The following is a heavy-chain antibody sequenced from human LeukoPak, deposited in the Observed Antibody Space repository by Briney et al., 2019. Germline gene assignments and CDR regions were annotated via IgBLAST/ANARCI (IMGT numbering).Heavy chain of an antibody. Sequence: GGSLRLSCAASGFTFSDYYMSWIRQAPGKGLEWVSYISSSGSTIYYADSVKGRFPISRDNAKNSLYLQMNSLRAEDTAVYYCASGYHDYGDYGPYYYGMDVWGQGTTVTVSS. CDR3: ASGYHDYGDYGPYYYGMDV. CDR2: ISSSGSTI. CDR1: GFTFSDYY. V-gene: IGHV3-11*01. D-gene: IGHD4-17*01. J-gene: IGHJ6*02.